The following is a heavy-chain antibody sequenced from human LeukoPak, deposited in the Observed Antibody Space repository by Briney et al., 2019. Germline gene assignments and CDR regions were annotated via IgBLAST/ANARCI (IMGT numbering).Heavy chain of an antibody. Sequence: SETLSLTCTVSGGSISSSIYYWGWIRQPPGKGLEWIGSIYYSGSTYYNPSLKSRVTISVDTSKNQFSLKLSSVTAADTAVYYCARPMSRDGYQDAFDIWGQGTMVTVSS. CDR3: ARPMSRDGYQDAFDI. CDR2: IYYSGST. CDR1: GGSISSSIYY. V-gene: IGHV4-39*01. J-gene: IGHJ3*02. D-gene: IGHD5-24*01.